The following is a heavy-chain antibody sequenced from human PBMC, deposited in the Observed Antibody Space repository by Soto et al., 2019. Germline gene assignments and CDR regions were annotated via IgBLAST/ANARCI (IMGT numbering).Heavy chain of an antibody. V-gene: IGHV4-59*01. D-gene: IGHD3-10*01. CDR3: ERGGLPFGGRIGWFDP. Sequence: SETLSLTCTVSGGSISSYYWSWIRQPPGKGLEWIGYIYYSGSTNYNPSLKSRVTISVDTSKNQFSLKLSSVTAADTAVYYCERGGLPFGGRIGWFDPWGQGYQVTVSS. J-gene: IGHJ5*02. CDR1: GGSISSYY. CDR2: IYYSGST.